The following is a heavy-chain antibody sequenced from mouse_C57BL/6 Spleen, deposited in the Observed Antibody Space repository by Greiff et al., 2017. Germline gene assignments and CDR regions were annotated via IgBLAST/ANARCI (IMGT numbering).Heavy chain of an antibody. Sequence: QVQLQQPGAELVKPGASVKLSCKASGYTFTSYWMQWVKQRPGQGLEWIGEIDPSDSYTNYNQKFKGKATLTVDTSSSTAYMQLSSLTSEDSAVYYCARDYGSLFDYWGQGTTLTVSS. CDR1: GYTFTSYW. CDR3: ARDYGSLFDY. D-gene: IGHD1-1*01. CDR2: IDPSDSYT. V-gene: IGHV1-50*01. J-gene: IGHJ2*01.